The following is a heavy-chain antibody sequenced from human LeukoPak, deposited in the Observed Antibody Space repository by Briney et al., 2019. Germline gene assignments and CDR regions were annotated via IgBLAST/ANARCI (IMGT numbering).Heavy chain of an antibody. D-gene: IGHD4-17*01. V-gene: IGHV3-21*01. J-gene: IGHJ4*02. CDR1: GFTFPPYW. CDR2: ISSSSSYI. CDR3: ARSHTYGDYADY. Sequence: GGSLRLSCAASGFTFPPYWMGWVRQAPGKGLEWVSSISSSSSYIYYADSVKGRFTISRDNAKNSLYLQVNSLRAEDTAVYYCARSHTYGDYADYWGQGTLVTVSS.